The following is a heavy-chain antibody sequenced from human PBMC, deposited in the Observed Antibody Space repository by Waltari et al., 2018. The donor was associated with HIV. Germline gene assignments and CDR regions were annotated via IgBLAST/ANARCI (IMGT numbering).Heavy chain of an antibody. D-gene: IGHD2-21*02. CDR3: TRLSIVVVTAIDF. CDR2: LYYSGST. J-gene: IGHJ4*02. Sequence: QLQLQESGPGLVKPSETLSLTCTVSGGSLSSSTYYWGWVRQPPGKGLEWLGNLYYSGSTYYNPSLKSRVTISVDTSKNQFSLKLSSVTAADTAVYYCTRLSIVVVTAIDFWGQGTLVTVSS. CDR1: GGSLSSSTYY. V-gene: IGHV4-39*01.